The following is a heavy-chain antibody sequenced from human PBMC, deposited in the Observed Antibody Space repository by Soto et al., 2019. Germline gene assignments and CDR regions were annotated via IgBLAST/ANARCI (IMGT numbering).Heavy chain of an antibody. D-gene: IGHD3-9*01. J-gene: IGHJ4*02. CDR3: ARLEGLATISYYFDY. V-gene: IGHV4-39*01. CDR1: GDSINSDNYY. CDR2: IYYRGNT. Sequence: QLQLQESGPGLVKPSETLSLTCSVSGDSINSDNYYWGWLRQPPGKGLEWIGSIYYRGNTYYNPSLKTRGTISLDKSKSQFSLKLNSVTAADSAVYFCARLEGLATISYYFDYWGQGTLVTVSS.